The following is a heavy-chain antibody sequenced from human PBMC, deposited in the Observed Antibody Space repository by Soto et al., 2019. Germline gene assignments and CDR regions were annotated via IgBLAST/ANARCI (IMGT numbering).Heavy chain of an antibody. CDR1: CLTLCSDG. CDR3: AKDRVATFLSGMDV. CDR2: ISYDGSNK. D-gene: IGHD5-12*01. J-gene: IGHJ6*02. V-gene: IGHV3-30*18. Sequence: PGSSLRLSCLPSCLTLCSDGIQWVRPAPGKGLEWVAVISYDGSNKYYADSVKGRFTISRDNSKNPLYLQMNSLRAEDTAVYYCAKDRVATFLSGMDVWGQGTTVTVSS.